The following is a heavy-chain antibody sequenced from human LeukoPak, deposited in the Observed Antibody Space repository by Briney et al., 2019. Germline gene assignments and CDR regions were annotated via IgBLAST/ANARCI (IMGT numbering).Heavy chain of an antibody. D-gene: IGHD3-10*01. V-gene: IGHV3-7*01. CDR1: GFTFSSFW. CDR2: IKHDGSEK. Sequence: GGSLRLSCAASGFTFSSFWMSWVCQAPGKGLEWVANIKHDGSEKYYVDSVKGRFTISRDNAKNSLSLQMNSLRAEDTAVYYCARSGALGYWGQGTLVTVSS. J-gene: IGHJ4*02. CDR3: ARSGALGY.